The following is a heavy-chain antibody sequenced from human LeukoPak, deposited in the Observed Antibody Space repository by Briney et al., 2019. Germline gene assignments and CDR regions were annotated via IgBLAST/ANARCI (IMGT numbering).Heavy chain of an antibody. CDR3: ARDPGGIAAAGTTFDY. D-gene: IGHD6-13*01. Sequence: ASVKVSCKASGYTFTSYYMHWVRQAPGQGLEWMGIINPSGGSTSYAQKFQGRVTVTRDTSTSTVYMELSSLRSEDTAVYYCARDPGGIAAAGTTFDYWDQGTLVTVSS. CDR2: INPSGGST. J-gene: IGHJ4*02. CDR1: GYTFTSYY. V-gene: IGHV1-46*01.